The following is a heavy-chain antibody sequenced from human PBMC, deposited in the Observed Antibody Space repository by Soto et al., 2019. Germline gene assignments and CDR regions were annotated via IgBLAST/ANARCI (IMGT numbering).Heavy chain of an antibody. CDR3: ARRVFPEGWFDP. V-gene: IGHV4-39*01. CDR2: IYSSGST. D-gene: IGHD2-21*01. CDR1: GGSISSSIYY. Sequence: QLQLQESGPGLVKPSETLSLTCTVSGGSISSSIYYWGWIRQPPGKGLEWIGSIYSSGSTYYTPSLKSRVTISVDTSKNQFSLKLSSVTAADTAVYYCARRVFPEGWFDPWGQGTLVTVSS. J-gene: IGHJ5*02.